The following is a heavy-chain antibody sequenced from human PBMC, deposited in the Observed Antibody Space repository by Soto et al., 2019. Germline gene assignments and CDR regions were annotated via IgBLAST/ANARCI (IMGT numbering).Heavy chain of an antibody. Sequence: PGGSLRLSGAASGFTVRSNFLTWVRQAPGKGLEWVSTLYYGGTMSYADSVKGRFTISRDDSKNTLYLQMNSLRAEDTAVYYCSRDSGPHAPSGTLGEVWGQGTTVIVSS. CDR1: GFTVRSNF. V-gene: IGHV3-53*01. J-gene: IGHJ6*01. D-gene: IGHD3-10*01. CDR3: SRDSGPHAPSGTLGEV. CDR2: LYYGGTM.